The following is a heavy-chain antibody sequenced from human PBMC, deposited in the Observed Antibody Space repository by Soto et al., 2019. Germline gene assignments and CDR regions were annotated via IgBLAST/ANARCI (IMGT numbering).Heavy chain of an antibody. CDR3: ARLEGLATVSYSFDF. V-gene: IGHV4-39*01. CDR2: IYYRGNA. Sequence: QLQLQESGPGLVKPSETLSLTCSVSDDSINSDKYYWGWIRQPPGKGLEWIGSIYYRGNAYYNPSLQSRGTLSLDKSKSQFSLKLNSVTAADSAVYFCARLEGLATVSYSFDFWGPGALVTVSS. CDR1: DDSINSDKYY. D-gene: IGHD6-19*01. J-gene: IGHJ4*02.